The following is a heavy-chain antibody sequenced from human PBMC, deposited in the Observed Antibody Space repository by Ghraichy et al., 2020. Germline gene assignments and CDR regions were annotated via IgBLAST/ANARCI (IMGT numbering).Heavy chain of an antibody. J-gene: IGHJ4*02. CDR2: INGDGSST. CDR1: GFTFNTYW. CDR3: TRDGYHDFWSGSHTRGFDY. Sequence: GGSLRLSCVASGFTFNTYWMHWVRQAPGKGLVWVSRINGDGSSTSYADSVKGRFTISRDIAKNTLYLQMNSLRADDTAMYYCTRDGYHDFWSGSHTRGFDYWGQGALVTVSS. D-gene: IGHD3-3*01. V-gene: IGHV3-74*01.